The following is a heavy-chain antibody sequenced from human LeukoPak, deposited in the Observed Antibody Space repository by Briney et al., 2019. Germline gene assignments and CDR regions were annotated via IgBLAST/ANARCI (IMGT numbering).Heavy chain of an antibody. CDR2: INHSGST. J-gene: IGHJ3*02. D-gene: IGHD5-18*01. CDR1: GGSFSGYY. Sequence: ASETLSLTCAVYGGSFSGYYWSWIRQPPGKGLEWIGEINHSGSTYYHPSLKSRLTISVDASKNQFSLKVTSVTATDTALYYCARQRDTASVGAFDIWGQGTMVTVSS. V-gene: IGHV4-34*01. CDR3: ARQRDTASVGAFDI.